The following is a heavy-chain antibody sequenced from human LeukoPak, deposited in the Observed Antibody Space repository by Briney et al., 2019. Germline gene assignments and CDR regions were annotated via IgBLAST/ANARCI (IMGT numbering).Heavy chain of an antibody. CDR2: VNLQGST. CDR1: GGSITNTNY. CDR3: AREGGPYRPLDY. J-gene: IGHJ4*02. V-gene: IGHV4-4*02. Sequence: SETLSLTCGVSGGSITNTNYWTWVRQPPGKGLEWIGEVNLQGSTNYNPSLMGRVAIAVDTSENHISLQLTSVTAADTAMYYCAREGGPYRPLDYSGQGTLVTVSS.